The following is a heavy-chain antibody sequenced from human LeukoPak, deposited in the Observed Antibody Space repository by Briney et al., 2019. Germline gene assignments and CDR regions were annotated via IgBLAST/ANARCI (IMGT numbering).Heavy chain of an antibody. CDR3: ARLPAHPYYFDY. CDR1: GGSISSYY. V-gene: IGHV4-59*01. D-gene: IGHD2-2*01. Sequence: PSETLSLTCYVSGGSISSYYWNWIRQPPGKGLEWIGYIYSSGSTNHNPSLKSRVTISVDTSKNQFSLKLSSVTAADTAVYYCARLPAHPYYFDYWGQGTLVTVSS. J-gene: IGHJ4*02. CDR2: IYSSGST.